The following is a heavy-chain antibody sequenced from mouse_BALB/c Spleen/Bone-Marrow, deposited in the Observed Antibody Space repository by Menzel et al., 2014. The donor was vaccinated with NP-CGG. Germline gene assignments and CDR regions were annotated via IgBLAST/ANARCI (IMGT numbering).Heavy chain of an antibody. D-gene: IGHD1-1*01. J-gene: IGHJ2*01. CDR3: AREVLRDYFDN. CDR2: ISSGGGST. V-gene: IGHV5-12-1*01. Sequence: EVKVVESGGGLVKPGGSLKLSCAASGFAFSSYDMSWVRQTPEKRLEWVAYISSGGGSTYYPDTVKGRFTISRDNAKNTLYLQMSSLKSEDTAMYYCAREVLRDYFDNWGQGTTLTVSS. CDR1: GFAFSSYD.